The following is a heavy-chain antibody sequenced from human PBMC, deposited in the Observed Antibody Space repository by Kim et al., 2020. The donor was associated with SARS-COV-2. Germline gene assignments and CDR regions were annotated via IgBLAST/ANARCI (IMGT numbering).Heavy chain of an antibody. V-gene: IGHV4-4*02. D-gene: IGHD3-10*01. CDR2: IYHSGST. CDR3: ARVLGLWFGELFFPYYFDY. Sequence: SETLSLTCAVSGGSISSSNWWSWVRQPPGKGLEWIGEIYHSGSTNYNPSLKSRVTISVDKSKNQFSLKLSSVTAADTAVYYCARVLGLWFGELFFPYYFDYWGQGTLVTVSS. J-gene: IGHJ4*02. CDR1: GGSISSSNW.